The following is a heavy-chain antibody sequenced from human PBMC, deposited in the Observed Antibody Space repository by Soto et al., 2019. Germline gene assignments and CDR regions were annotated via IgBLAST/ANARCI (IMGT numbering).Heavy chain of an antibody. D-gene: IGHD3-22*01. CDR3: ARVSVYYDNSGYYSFDS. CDR2: IFSSHED. V-gene: IGHV2-26*01. CDR1: GFSLSNPRMG. J-gene: IGHJ5*01. Sequence: ASVLTLVKPTEALRLSCDVCGFSLSNPRMGVSWIRQPPGGALEWLAHIFSSHEDSYSPSLKDRLTISKDTSKSQVVLTMTHMDPADTATYYCARVSVYYDNSGYYSFDSWGQGTLVTVS.